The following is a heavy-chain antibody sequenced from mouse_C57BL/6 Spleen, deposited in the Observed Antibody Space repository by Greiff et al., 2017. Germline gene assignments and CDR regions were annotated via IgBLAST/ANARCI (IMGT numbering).Heavy chain of an antibody. CDR1: GFTFSDYG. CDR2: ISSGSSTI. D-gene: IGHD2-4*01. Sequence: EVQRVESGGGLVKPGGSLKLSCAASGFTFSDYGMHWVRQAPEKGLEWVAYISSGSSTIYYADTVKGRFTISRDNAKNTLFLQMTSLRSEDTAMYYCARPDYYEYGARDYWGQGTSVTVSS. CDR3: ARPDYYEYGARDY. J-gene: IGHJ4*01. V-gene: IGHV5-17*01.